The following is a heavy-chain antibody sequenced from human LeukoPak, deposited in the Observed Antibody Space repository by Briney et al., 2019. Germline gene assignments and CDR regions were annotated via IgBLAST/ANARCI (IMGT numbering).Heavy chain of an antibody. CDR3: ARAHCSGGSCLSA. J-gene: IGHJ5*02. CDR1: GLTFSSYS. Sequence: PGGSLRLSCAASGLTFSSYSMNWVRQAPGKGLEWVSSISSSSSYIYYADSVKGRFTISRDNAKNSLYLQMNSLRAEDTAVYYCARAHCSGGSCLSAWGQGTLVTVSS. CDR2: ISSSSSYI. D-gene: IGHD2-15*01. V-gene: IGHV3-21*01.